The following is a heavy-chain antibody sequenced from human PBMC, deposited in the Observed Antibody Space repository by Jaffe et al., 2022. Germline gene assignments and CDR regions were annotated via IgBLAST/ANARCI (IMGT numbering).Heavy chain of an antibody. J-gene: IGHJ6*03. V-gene: IGHV4-59*01. Sequence: QVQLQESGPGLVKPSETLSLTCTVSGGSISSYYWSWIRQPPGKGLEWIGYIYYSGSTNYNPSLKSRVTISVDTSKNQFSLKLSSVTAADTAVYYCARGETFYYYMDVWGKGTTVTVSS. CDR1: GGSISSYY. CDR2: IYYSGST. CDR3: ARGETFYYYMDV. D-gene: IGHD3-16*01.